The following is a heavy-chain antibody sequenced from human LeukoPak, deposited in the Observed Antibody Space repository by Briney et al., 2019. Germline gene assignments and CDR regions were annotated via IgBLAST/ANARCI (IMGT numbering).Heavy chain of an antibody. V-gene: IGHV4-61*02. CDR2: IYTSGST. CDR1: GGSISSGSHY. Sequence: PPQTLSLTCTVSGGSISSGSHYWSWIRQPAGKGLEWIGRIYTSGSTNYNPSLKSRVTISVDTSKNQFSLKLSSVTAADTAVYYCARIIRGSGSYYYYYHYYMDVWGKGTTVTISS. D-gene: IGHD3-10*01. CDR3: ARIIRGSGSYYYYYHYYMDV. J-gene: IGHJ6*03.